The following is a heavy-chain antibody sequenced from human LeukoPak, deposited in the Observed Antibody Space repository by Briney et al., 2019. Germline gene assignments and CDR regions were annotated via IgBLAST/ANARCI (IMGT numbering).Heavy chain of an antibody. Sequence: PSGTLSLTCAVSGGSISSSNWWSWVRQPPGKGLEWIGEIYHSGSTNYNPSLKSRVTISVDKSKNQFSLKLSSVTAADTAVYYCARAPPYYYDSSDAFDIWGQGTMVTVSS. CDR3: ARAPPYYYDSSDAFDI. D-gene: IGHD3-22*01. CDR1: GGSISSSNW. J-gene: IGHJ3*02. CDR2: IYHSGST. V-gene: IGHV4-4*02.